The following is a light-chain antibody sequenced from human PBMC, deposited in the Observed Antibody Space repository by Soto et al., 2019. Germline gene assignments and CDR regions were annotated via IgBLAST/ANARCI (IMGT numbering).Light chain of an antibody. Sequence: EIVLTQSPGTLSLSPGERATLSCRASQSVSSSSLAWYQQRPGQAPRLLIYGASTRATGIPDRFNGSGYGAEFTHNINKREPEDFAVYYCQQYGNSQFTFGPGTKVDIK. V-gene: IGKV3-20*01. CDR3: QQYGNSQFT. J-gene: IGKJ3*01. CDR1: QSVSSSS. CDR2: GAS.